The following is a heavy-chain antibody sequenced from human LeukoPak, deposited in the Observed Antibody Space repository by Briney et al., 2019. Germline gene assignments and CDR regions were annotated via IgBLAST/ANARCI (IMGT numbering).Heavy chain of an antibody. CDR3: ARQATVTTYYVDY. D-gene: IGHD4-17*01. V-gene: IGHV4-59*01. J-gene: IGHJ4*02. CDR1: GGSISSYY. CDR2: IYYSGSN. Sequence: PSETLSLTCTVSGGSISSYYWSWIRQPPGKGLEWIGSIYYSGSNNYNPSLKSRVTISVDTSKNQFSLKLGSVTAADTAVYYCARQATVTTYYVDYWGQGTLATVSS.